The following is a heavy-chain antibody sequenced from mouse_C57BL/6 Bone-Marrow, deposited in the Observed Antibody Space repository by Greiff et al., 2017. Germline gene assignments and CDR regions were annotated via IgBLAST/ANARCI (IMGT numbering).Heavy chain of an antibody. CDR2: INPNNGGT. Sequence: VQLQQSGPELVKPGASVKISCKASGYTFTDYYMNWVKQSHGKSLEWIGDINPNNGGTSYNQKFKGKATLTVDNSSSTDYMELRSLTSEDSAVYYCARTGCSCGYTFAYWGQGTLVTVSA. CDR3: ARTGCSCGYTFAY. V-gene: IGHV1-26*01. CDR1: GYTFTDYY. J-gene: IGHJ3*01. D-gene: IGHD3-1*01.